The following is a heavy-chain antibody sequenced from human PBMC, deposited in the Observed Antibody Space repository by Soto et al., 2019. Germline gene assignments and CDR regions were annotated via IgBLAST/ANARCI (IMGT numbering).Heavy chain of an antibody. CDR1: GYTFTSYY. CDR2: INPSGGST. D-gene: IGHD3-22*01. CDR3: ASENYYDSSGYSHYFDY. Sequence: ASVKVSCKASGYTFTSYYMHWVRRAPGQGLEWMGIINPSGGSTSYAQKFQGRVTMTRDTSTSTVYMELSSLRSEDTAVYYCASENYYDSSGYSHYFDYWGQGTLVTVSS. J-gene: IGHJ4*02. V-gene: IGHV1-46*01.